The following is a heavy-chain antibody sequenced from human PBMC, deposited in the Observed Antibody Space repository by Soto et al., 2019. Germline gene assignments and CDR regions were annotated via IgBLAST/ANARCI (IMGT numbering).Heavy chain of an antibody. Sequence: QVQLVQSGAEVKKPGASVKVSCKASGYTFTSYGISWVRQAPGQGLEWMGWISAYNGNTNYAQKLKGRVTMTTDTSTSTAYIESRSLRSDDTAVYYCARDNSSYGDKDGDYYYYMDVWGKGTTVTVSS. CDR2: ISAYNGNT. J-gene: IGHJ6*03. CDR3: ARDNSSYGDKDGDYYYYMDV. V-gene: IGHV1-18*01. D-gene: IGHD5-12*01. CDR1: GYTFTSYG.